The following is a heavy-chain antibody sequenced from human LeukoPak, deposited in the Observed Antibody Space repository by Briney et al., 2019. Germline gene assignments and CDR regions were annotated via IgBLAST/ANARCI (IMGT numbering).Heavy chain of an antibody. D-gene: IGHD3-3*01. J-gene: IGHJ4*02. CDR2: ISGSGGST. CDR3: APRGVVIDY. Sequence: GGSLRLSCAASGFTFNSYAMTWVRQAPGKGLEWVSAISGSGGSTYYADSVKGRFTISRDNAKNSLYLQMNSLRDEDTAVYYCAPRGVVIDYWGQGTLVTVSS. CDR1: GFTFNSYA. V-gene: IGHV3-23*01.